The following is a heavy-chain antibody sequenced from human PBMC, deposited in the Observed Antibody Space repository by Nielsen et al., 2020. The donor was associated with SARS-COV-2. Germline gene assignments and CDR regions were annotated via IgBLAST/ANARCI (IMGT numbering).Heavy chain of an antibody. CDR2: ISWNSGSI. CDR3: AKADNSSGWYFDY. CDR1: GFTFDDYA. V-gene: IGHV3-9*01. D-gene: IGHD6-19*01. Sequence: SLKISCAASGFTFDDYAMHWVRQAPGKGLEWVSGISWNSGSIGYADSVKGRFTISRDNSKNTLYLQMNSLRAEDTAVYYCAKADNSSGWYFDYWGQGTLVTVSS. J-gene: IGHJ4*02.